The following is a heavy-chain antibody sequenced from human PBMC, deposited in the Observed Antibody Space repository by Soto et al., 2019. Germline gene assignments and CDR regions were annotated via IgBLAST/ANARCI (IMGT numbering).Heavy chain of an antibody. CDR3: ARGSSGDMIPFGGVIGDAFDI. CDR1: AYTFTGHY. Sequence: GASVKVSCTASAYTFTGHYIQWGRQASGQGPERMGWVHPNIVGIQYAQKCQGRVTMARDTSISTAFMVLSRLRSDDTAIYYCARGSSGDMIPFGGVIGDAFDIWGQGTMVTVSS. J-gene: IGHJ3*02. D-gene: IGHD3-16*02. CDR2: VHPNIVGI. V-gene: IGHV1-2*02.